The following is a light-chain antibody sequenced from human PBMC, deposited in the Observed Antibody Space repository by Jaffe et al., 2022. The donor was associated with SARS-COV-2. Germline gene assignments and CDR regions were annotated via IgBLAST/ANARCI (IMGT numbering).Light chain of an antibody. J-gene: IGLJ3*02. CDR1: SSDVGAYNY. V-gene: IGLV2-14*01. Sequence: QSALTQPASVSGSPGQSITISCTGTSSDVGAYNYISWYQQYPGKAPKLIIYGVTNRPSGVSNRFSGSRSGSTASLTISGLQAEDEADYYCSSYTSRSSDWVFGGGTKLTVL. CDR2: GVT. CDR3: SSYTSRSSDWV.